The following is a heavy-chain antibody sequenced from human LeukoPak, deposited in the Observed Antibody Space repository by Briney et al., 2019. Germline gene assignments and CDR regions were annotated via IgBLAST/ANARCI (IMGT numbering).Heavy chain of an antibody. CDR3: AREGGRGSSNLDYFDY. V-gene: IGHV3-21*01. CDR1: GFTFSRYT. J-gene: IGHJ4*02. D-gene: IGHD2-15*01. Sequence: GLSLSLFYAASGFTFSRYTINWVRQAPGKGLEWVSSISSNGAYIYYADSMEGRFTISRDNAKNSLSLQMDSLRAEDTAIYCCAREGGRGSSNLDYFDYWGQGMLVTVSS. CDR2: ISSNGAYI.